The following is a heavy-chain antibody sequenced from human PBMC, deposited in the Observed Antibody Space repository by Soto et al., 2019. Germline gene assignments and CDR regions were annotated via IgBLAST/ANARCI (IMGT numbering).Heavy chain of an antibody. CDR3: ARELASYGHHWFDH. CDR1: GGSFTSHA. Sequence: QVHLAQSGAEVKKPGSSVKVSCRVSGGSFTSHAITWVRQAPGQGLEWMGGIIPAFGTANYAQKFRGRVTLTADESTTTVYMELFSLSFDDPAVYYCARELASYGHHWFDHCGHGTLVTVSS. J-gene: IGHJ5*02. V-gene: IGHV1-69*12. CDR2: IIPAFGTA. D-gene: IGHD5-18*01.